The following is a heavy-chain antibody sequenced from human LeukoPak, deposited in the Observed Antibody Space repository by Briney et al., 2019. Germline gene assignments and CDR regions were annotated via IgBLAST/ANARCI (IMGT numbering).Heavy chain of an antibody. Sequence: GGSLRLSCAASGFTFNSYELNWVRQTPGKGLEWVSYISSSGSSIYYADSVNGRFTISRDNSKNTLYLQMDSLRVEDTAIYYCAKGQELDDGVFDSWGQGTLVTVSS. J-gene: IGHJ4*02. CDR3: AKGQELDDGVFDS. CDR2: ISSSGSSI. V-gene: IGHV3-48*03. D-gene: IGHD1-1*01. CDR1: GFTFNSYE.